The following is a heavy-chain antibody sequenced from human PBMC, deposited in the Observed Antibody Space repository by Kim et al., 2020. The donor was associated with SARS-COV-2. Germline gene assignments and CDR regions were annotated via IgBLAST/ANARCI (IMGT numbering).Heavy chain of an antibody. CDR2: IYDSGTT. J-gene: IGHJ6*02. V-gene: IGHV4-30-2*01. CDR1: GSINNVDYS. Sequence: GSINNVDYSWSWIRQLPGMGLEWIGYIYDSGTTYYSPSLKSRVTISLDRSRTQFFLNLNSVTAADTAVYYCARGSYASGMDVWGQGTAVTVSS. D-gene: IGHD3-16*01. CDR3: ARGSYASGMDV.